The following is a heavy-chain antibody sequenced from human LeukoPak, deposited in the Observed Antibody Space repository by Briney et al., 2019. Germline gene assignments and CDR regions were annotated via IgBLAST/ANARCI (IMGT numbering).Heavy chain of an antibody. Sequence: SETLSLTCTVSGDSIGSSSYFWDWIRQPPGKGLEWIGSIYYGGSSYYNPSLKSRVTISVDTSKNQFSLKLSSVTAADTAVYYCARDSLTYSSSWYDYWGQGTLVTVSS. J-gene: IGHJ4*02. D-gene: IGHD6-13*01. CDR3: ARDSLTYSSSWYDY. V-gene: IGHV4-39*02. CDR1: GDSIGSSSYF. CDR2: IYYGGSS.